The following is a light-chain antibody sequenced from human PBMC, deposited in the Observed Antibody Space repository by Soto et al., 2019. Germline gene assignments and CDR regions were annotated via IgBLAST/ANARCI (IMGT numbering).Light chain of an antibody. CDR2: DNN. V-gene: IGLV1-40*01. CDR1: SSNIAAGYD. CDR3: QSYHSSLRVA. J-gene: IGLJ2*01. Sequence: QSVLTQPPSVSGAPGQRVTISCTGSSSNIAAGYDVYWYQQLPGTAPKLLISDNNNRPSGVPDRFSGSNSGASASLAITGLQTEDEADYYCQSYHSSLRVAFGGATKLTVL.